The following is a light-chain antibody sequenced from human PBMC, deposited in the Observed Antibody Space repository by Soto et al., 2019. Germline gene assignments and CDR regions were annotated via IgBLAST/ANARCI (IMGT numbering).Light chain of an antibody. Sequence: VVEQSAGALSLTQGERATVSCRASESLDSRSLVWYQHKSGQAPRFLIYGTSTRASGVPDRFSGSGSGTEFTLTISRLEPEDFATYYCPQFNSYPIPFAQGTRLAIK. CDR1: ESLDSRS. J-gene: IGKJ5*01. CDR2: GTS. CDR3: PQFNSYPIP. V-gene: IGKV3-20*01.